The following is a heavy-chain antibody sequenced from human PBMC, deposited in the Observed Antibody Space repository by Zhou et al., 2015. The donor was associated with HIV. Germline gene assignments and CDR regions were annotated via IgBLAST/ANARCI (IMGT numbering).Heavy chain of an antibody. V-gene: IGHV1-18*04. D-gene: IGHD2-21*02. Sequence: QVQLVQSGPEVKKPGASVEVSCKASGYTFVAHTIHWVRQVPGQGLEWMGWISPYNGNANYAQKFRARVIMSTDTPTTTAYISLRGLDSDDTAIYYCARGEHLVMVTSTADYWGQGTPVTVSS. CDR1: GYTFVAHT. CDR2: ISPYNGNA. J-gene: IGHJ4*02. CDR3: ARGEHLVMVTSTADY.